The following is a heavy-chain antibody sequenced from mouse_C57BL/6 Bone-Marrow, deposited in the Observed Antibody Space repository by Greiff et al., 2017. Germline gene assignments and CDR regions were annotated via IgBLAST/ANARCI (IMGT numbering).Heavy chain of an antibody. J-gene: IGHJ1*03. D-gene: IGHD1-1*01. Sequence: VQLQQSGAELVRPGASVKLSCTASGFNIKDDYMHWVKQRPEQGLEWIGWIDPENGDTEYASKFQGKATITADTSSNTAYLQLSSLTSEDTAVYYCTTDRDYYGSSYGYFDVWCTGTTVTVSS. CDR1: GFNIKDDY. V-gene: IGHV14-4*01. CDR2: IDPENGDT. CDR3: TTDRDYYGSSYGYFDV.